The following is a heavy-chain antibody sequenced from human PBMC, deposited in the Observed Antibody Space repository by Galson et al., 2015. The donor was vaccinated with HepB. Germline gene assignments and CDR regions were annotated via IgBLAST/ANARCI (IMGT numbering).Heavy chain of an antibody. CDR3: ARDRAIAVAGTLLYYYGMDV. CDR1: GFTVSSNY. Sequence: SLRLSCAASGFTVSSNYMSWVRQAPGKGLEWVSVIYSGGSTYYADSVKGRFTISRDNSKNTLYLQMNSLRAEDTAVYYCARDRAIAVAGTLLYYYGMDVWGQGTTVTVSS. D-gene: IGHD6-19*01. CDR2: IYSGGST. V-gene: IGHV3-66*01. J-gene: IGHJ6*02.